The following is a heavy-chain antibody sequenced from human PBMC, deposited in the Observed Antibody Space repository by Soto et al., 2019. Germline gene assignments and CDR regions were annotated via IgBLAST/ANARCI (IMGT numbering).Heavy chain of an antibody. V-gene: IGHV3-23*01. Sequence: GGSLRLSCAASGFTFRGDAMSWVRRAPGKGLEWVSSISGSGEMTHYAESVKGRFTISRDNSKNTLYLQMESLRAEDTALYYCERSEMTYNWNDWGQGTLVTVSS. D-gene: IGHD1-1*01. CDR1: GFTFRGDA. CDR3: ERSEMTYNWND. CDR2: ISGSGEMT. J-gene: IGHJ4*02.